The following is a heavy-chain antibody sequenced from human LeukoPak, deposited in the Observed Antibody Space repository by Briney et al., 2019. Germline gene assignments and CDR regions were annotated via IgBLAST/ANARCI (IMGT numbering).Heavy chain of an antibody. J-gene: IGHJ6*03. CDR2: IKQDGSEK. Sequence: GGSLRLSCAASGFTFSSYWMSWVRQAPGKGLEWVANIKQDGSEKYYVDSVKGRFTISRDNAKNSLYLQMNSLRAEDTAVYYCARGGSGSYYPGDYYMDVWGKGTTVTISS. D-gene: IGHD3-10*01. V-gene: IGHV3-7*04. CDR1: GFTFSSYW. CDR3: ARGGSGSYYPGDYYMDV.